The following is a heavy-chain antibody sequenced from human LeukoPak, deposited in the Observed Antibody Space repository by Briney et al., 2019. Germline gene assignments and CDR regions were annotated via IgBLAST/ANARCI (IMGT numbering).Heavy chain of an antibody. CDR1: GGSISSYY. J-gene: IGHJ6*03. CDR3: AREMATSGYYYYYMDV. Sequence: SETLSLTCIVSGGSISSYYWSWIRQPPGKGLEWIGYIYDSGSTNYNPSLKSRVIISVDMSKNQFSLRLSSVTAADTAVYYCAREMATSGYYYYYMDVWGKGTTVTVSS. V-gene: IGHV4-59*01. CDR2: IYDSGST. D-gene: IGHD5-24*01.